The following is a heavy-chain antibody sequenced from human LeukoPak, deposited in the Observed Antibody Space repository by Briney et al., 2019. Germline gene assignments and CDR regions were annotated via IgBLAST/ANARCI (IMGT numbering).Heavy chain of an antibody. V-gene: IGHV3-13*01. CDR2: IGTAGDR. D-gene: IGHD5-18*01. Sequence: GGSLRLSCAVSGFTFSRYDMPWVRQATGKGLEWVSAIGTAGDRYYSGSVKGRFTISRDNARNTLYLQMSSLRAGDTAVYYCARAHKPYSSGYRIYYFDYWGQGTLVTVSS. J-gene: IGHJ4*02. CDR3: ARAHKPYSSGYRIYYFDY. CDR1: GFTFSRYD.